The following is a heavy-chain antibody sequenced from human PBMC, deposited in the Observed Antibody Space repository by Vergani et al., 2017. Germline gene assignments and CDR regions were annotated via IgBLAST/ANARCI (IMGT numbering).Heavy chain of an antibody. CDR3: ARVWHYDSSGYYYAFDY. J-gene: IGHJ4*02. CDR1: GGSISSYY. Sequence: QVQLQESGPGLVKPSETLSLTCTVSGGSISSYYWSWIRQHPGKGLEWIGYIYYSGSTYYNPSLKRRVTISVDTSKNQFSLKLSSVTAADTAVYYCARVWHYDSSGYYYAFDYWGQGTLVTVSS. D-gene: IGHD3-22*01. CDR2: IYYSGST. V-gene: IGHV4-59*06.